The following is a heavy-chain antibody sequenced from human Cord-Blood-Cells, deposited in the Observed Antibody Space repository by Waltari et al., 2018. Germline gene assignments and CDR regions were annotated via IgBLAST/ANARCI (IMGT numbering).Heavy chain of an antibody. J-gene: IGHJ4*02. CDR2: INPNRGGT. D-gene: IGHD4-17*01. V-gene: IGHV1-2*04. CDR1: GYTFTGYY. Sequence: QVQLVQSGAEVKKPGASVKVSCKASGYTFTGYYMHWVRQAPGQGLEWMGWINPNRGGTNYAQKFQGWVTMTRDTSISTAYMELSRLRSDDTAVYYCARARADGDYYYFDYWGQGTLVTVSS. CDR3: ARARADGDYYYFDY.